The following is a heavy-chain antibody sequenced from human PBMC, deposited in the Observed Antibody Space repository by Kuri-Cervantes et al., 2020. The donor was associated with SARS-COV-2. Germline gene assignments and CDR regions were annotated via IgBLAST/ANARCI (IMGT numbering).Heavy chain of an antibody. CDR3: AQRMSYSNYVNDAFDI. J-gene: IGHJ3*02. CDR2: ICSGGSST. CDR1: GFTFSSYA. V-gene: IGHV3-23*03. D-gene: IGHD4-11*01. Sequence: GESLKISCAASGFTFSSYAMSWVRQAPGKGLEWVSVICSGGSSTYYADSVKGRFTISRDNSKNTLYLQMNSLRAEDTAVYYCAQRMSYSNYVNDAFDIWGQGTMVTVSS.